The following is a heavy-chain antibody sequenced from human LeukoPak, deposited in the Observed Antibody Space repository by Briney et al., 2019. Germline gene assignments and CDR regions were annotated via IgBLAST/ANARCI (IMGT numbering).Heavy chain of an antibody. D-gene: IGHD2-2*01. V-gene: IGHV4-30-2*01. CDR1: GGSISSGGYY. CDR2: IYHSGST. CDR3: ARGKKTPAAPKSWFDP. J-gene: IGHJ5*02. Sequence: PSQTLSLTCTVSGGSISSGGYYWSWIRQPPGKGLEWIGYIYHSGSTYYNPSLKSRVTISVDRSKNQFSLKLSSVAAADTAVYYCARGKKTPAAPKSWFDPWGQGTLVTVSS.